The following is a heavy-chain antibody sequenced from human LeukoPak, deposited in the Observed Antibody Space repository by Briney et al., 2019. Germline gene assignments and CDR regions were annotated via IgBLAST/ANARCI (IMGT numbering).Heavy chain of an antibody. V-gene: IGHV1-2*02. J-gene: IGHJ4*02. D-gene: IGHD5-18*01. CDR1: GYTFTGYY. Sequence: GASVKVSCKASGYTFTGYYMHWVRQAPGQGLEWMGWINPNSGGTNYAQKFQGRVTMTRDTSISTAYMELSRLRSDDTAVYYCARDKIEYSYGSDYWGQGTLVTVSS. CDR3: ARDKIEYSYGSDY. CDR2: INPNSGGT.